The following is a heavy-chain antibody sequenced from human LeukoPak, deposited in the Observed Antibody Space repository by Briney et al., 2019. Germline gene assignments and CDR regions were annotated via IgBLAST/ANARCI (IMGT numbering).Heavy chain of an antibody. CDR2: IYTSGST. V-gene: IGHV4-61*02. D-gene: IGHD4-23*01. J-gene: IGHJ3*02. CDR1: GGSISSGSYY. CDR3: ARLPTVVTRVAFDI. Sequence: SETLSLTCTVSGGSISSGSYYWSWIRQPAGKGLEWIGRIYTSGSTNYNPSLKSRVTISVDTSKNQFSLNLSSVTAADTAVYYCARLPTVVTRVAFDIWGQGTMVIVSS.